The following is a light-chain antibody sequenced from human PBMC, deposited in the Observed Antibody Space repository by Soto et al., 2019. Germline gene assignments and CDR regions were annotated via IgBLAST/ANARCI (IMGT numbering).Light chain of an antibody. CDR3: TSYTSSFTYV. Sequence: QSVLTQPASVSGSPGQSITISCTGTSSDVGGYNFVSWYQHHPGKAPKLIIYDVSNRPSGVSNRFSGSKSANTASLTISGLQAEDEADYYCTSYTSSFTYVFGTGTKVTVL. V-gene: IGLV2-14*03. CDR1: SSDVGGYNF. J-gene: IGLJ1*01. CDR2: DVS.